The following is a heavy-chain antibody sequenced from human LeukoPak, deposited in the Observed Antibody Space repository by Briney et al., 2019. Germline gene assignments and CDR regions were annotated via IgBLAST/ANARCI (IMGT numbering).Heavy chain of an antibody. Sequence: ETLSLTCAVYGGSFSGYYWSWIRQAPGKGLEWVSSISGSGGSTYYADSVKGRFTISRDNSKNTLYLQMNSLRADDTAVYYCAKDGSGFHGYFDYWGQGTLVTVSS. D-gene: IGHD3-22*01. CDR1: GGSFSGYY. J-gene: IGHJ4*02. CDR3: AKDGSGFHGYFDY. V-gene: IGHV3-23*01. CDR2: ISGSGGST.